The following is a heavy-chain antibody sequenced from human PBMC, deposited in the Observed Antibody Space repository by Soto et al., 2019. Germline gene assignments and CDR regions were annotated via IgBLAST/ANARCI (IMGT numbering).Heavy chain of an antibody. J-gene: IGHJ4*02. D-gene: IGHD2-15*01. CDR1: GGTFSSYT. Sequence: QVQLVQSGAEVKKPGSSVKVSCKASGGTFSSYTISWVRQAPGQGLEWMGRIIPILGIANYEQKFQGRVTITADKSTSTAYMELSSLRSEDTAVYYCAREYCSGGSCYSEEYYFDYWGQGTLVTVSS. CDR2: IIPILGIA. CDR3: AREYCSGGSCYSEEYYFDY. V-gene: IGHV1-69*08.